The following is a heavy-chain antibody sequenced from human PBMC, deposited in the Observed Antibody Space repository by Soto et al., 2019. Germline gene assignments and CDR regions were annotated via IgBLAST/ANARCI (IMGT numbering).Heavy chain of an antibody. Sequence: QVQLVESGGGVVQPGRSLRLSCAASGFTFSSYGMHWVRQAPGKGLEWVAVISYDGSNKYYADSVKGRFTISRDNSKNTLCLQMNSLRAEDTAVYYCAKSGTLYDSSGYNYWGQGTLVTVSS. J-gene: IGHJ4*02. CDR3: AKSGTLYDSSGYNY. V-gene: IGHV3-30*18. CDR2: ISYDGSNK. D-gene: IGHD3-22*01. CDR1: GFTFSSYG.